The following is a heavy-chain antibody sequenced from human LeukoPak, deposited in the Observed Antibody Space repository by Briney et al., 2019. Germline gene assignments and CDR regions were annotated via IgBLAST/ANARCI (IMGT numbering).Heavy chain of an antibody. J-gene: IGHJ5*02. CDR2: IKQDGSEK. V-gene: IGHV3-7*01. CDR1: GFTFSSYW. CDR3: ARVNALGYCSGGSCRNWFDP. Sequence: GGSLRLSCAASGFTFSSYWMSWVRQAPGKGLEWVANIKQDGSEKYYVDSVKGRFTISRDNAKNSLYLQMNSLRAEDTAVYYCARVNALGYCSGGSCRNWFDPWGQGTLVAVSS. D-gene: IGHD2-15*01.